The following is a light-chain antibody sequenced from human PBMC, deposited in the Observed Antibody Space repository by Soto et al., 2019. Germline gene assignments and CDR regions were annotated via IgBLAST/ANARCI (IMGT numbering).Light chain of an antibody. J-gene: IGKJ5*01. CDR1: QSVSSSY. CDR3: QQYGSSPPIT. CDR2: GAS. Sequence: EIVLTQSPGTLSLSPGERATLSCRASQSVSSSYFAWYQQKPGQAPRLLIYGASSRATGIPDRFSGSGSGTDFNLTISRLEPEDFAVYYCQQYGSSPPITFGQGTRLEIK. V-gene: IGKV3-20*01.